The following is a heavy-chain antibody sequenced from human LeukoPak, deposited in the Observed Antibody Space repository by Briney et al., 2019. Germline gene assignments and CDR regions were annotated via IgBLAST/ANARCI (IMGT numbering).Heavy chain of an antibody. CDR3: ARASYCTNGVCFNWFDP. CDR2: IYTSEST. J-gene: IGHJ5*02. Sequence: SETLSLTCTVSGGSISSYYWSWIRQPAGKGLEWIGRIYTSESTNYNPSLKSRVTMSVDTSKNQFSLKLSSVTAADTAVYYCARASYCTNGVCFNWFDPWGQGTLVTVSS. CDR1: GGSISSYY. V-gene: IGHV4-4*07. D-gene: IGHD2-8*01.